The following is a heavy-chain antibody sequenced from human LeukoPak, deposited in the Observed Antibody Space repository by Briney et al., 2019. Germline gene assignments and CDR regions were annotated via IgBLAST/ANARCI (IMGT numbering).Heavy chain of an antibody. CDR3: AKFGFASKYCSGGSCYSQGWFDP. J-gene: IGHJ5*02. CDR2: ISGSGGST. CDR1: GFTFRSYA. V-gene: IGHV3-23*01. D-gene: IGHD2-15*01. Sequence: GGSLRLSCAAPGFTFRSYAMSWVRQAPGKGLEWVSAISGSGGSTYYADSVKGRFTISRDNSKNTLYLQMNSLRAEDTAVYYCAKFGFASKYCSGGSCYSQGWFDPWGQGTLVTVSS.